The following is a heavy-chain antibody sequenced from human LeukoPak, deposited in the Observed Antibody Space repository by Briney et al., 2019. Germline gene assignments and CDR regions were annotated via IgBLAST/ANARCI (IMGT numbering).Heavy chain of an antibody. CDR3: ARGRRITIFGMVIDAVSLDAFDI. V-gene: IGHV3-7*01. J-gene: IGHJ3*02. D-gene: IGHD3-3*01. CDR2: INQDGSEK. CDR1: GFTFSTYW. Sequence: PGGSLRLSCAASGFTFSTYWMSWVRQAPGKGLEWVANINQDGSEKYYVDSVKGRFTISRDNAKNSLYLQMNSLRAEDTAVYYCARGRRITIFGMVIDAVSLDAFDIWGQGTMVTVSS.